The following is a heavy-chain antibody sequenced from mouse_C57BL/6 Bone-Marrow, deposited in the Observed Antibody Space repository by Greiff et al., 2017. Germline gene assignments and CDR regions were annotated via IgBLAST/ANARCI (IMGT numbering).Heavy chain of an antibody. CDR1: GYTFPSYW. CDR2: IHPNSGST. Sequence: QVQLQQPGAELVKPGASVKLSCKASGYTFPSYWMPWVTQRPGHGLEWIGMIHPNSGSTNYNEKFKSKATLTVDKSSSTAYMQLSSLTSEDSAVYYCARPANWAWFAYWGQGTLVTVSA. CDR3: ARPANWAWFAY. D-gene: IGHD4-1*01. J-gene: IGHJ3*01. V-gene: IGHV1-64*01.